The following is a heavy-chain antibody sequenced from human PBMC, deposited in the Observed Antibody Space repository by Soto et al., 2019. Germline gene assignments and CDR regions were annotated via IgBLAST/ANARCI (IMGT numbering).Heavy chain of an antibody. V-gene: IGHV1-2*04. Sequence: QVQLVQSGAEVKKPGASVKVSCKASGYTFTGYYMHWVRQAPGQGLEWMGWINPNSGGTNYAQKLQGWVTMTRDTSISTAYMELSRLRSDDTAVYYCARGARQQLVLGGLDYWGQGTLVTVSS. D-gene: IGHD6-13*01. CDR3: ARGARQQLVLGGLDY. J-gene: IGHJ4*02. CDR1: GYTFTGYY. CDR2: INPNSGGT.